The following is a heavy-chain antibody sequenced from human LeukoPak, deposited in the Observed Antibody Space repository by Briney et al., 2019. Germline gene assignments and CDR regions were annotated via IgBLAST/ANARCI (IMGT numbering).Heavy chain of an antibody. Sequence: SQTLSLTCTVSGGSISSGSYYWSWIRLPAGKGLEWIGRIYTSGSTNYNPSLKSRVTISVDTSKNQFSLKLSSVTAADTAVYYCAREGGYAATFDYWGQGTLVTVSS. CDR2: IYTSGST. V-gene: IGHV4-61*02. CDR1: GGSISSGSYY. CDR3: AREGGYAATFDY. J-gene: IGHJ4*02. D-gene: IGHD5-12*01.